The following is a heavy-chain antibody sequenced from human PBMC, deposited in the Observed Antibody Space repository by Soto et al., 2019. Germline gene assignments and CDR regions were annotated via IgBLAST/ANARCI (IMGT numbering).Heavy chain of an antibody. CDR1: GGSFSSYA. CDR3: AREYRSSSGRFDN. CDR2: IIPIFGTP. D-gene: IGHD6-6*01. Sequence: QVQLVQSGAEVKKPGSSVKVSCKASGGSFSSYAISWVRQAPGQGLEWMGGIIPIFGTPSYAQKFHGRVTISADESTSTAYMELSSLRSEDTAVYYWAREYRSSSGRFDNWGQGTLVTVSS. V-gene: IGHV1-69*01. J-gene: IGHJ4*02.